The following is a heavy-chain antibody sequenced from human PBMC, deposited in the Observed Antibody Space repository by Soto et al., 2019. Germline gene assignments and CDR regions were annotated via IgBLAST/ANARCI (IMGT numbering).Heavy chain of an antibody. CDR1: GYTFTSYG. CDR2: ISAYNGNT. J-gene: IGHJ4*02. CDR3: AREGRGYSSSWYYFDY. V-gene: IGHV1-18*01. D-gene: IGHD6-13*01. Sequence: ASVKVSCKASGYTFTSYGISWVRQAPGQGLEWMGWISAYNGNTNYAQKFQGRVTMTTDTSTSTAYMELRSLRSDDTAVYYCAREGRGYSSSWYYFDYWGQGTLVTVSS.